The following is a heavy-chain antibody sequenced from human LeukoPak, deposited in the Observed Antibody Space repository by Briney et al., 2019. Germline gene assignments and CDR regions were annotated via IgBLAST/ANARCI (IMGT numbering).Heavy chain of an antibody. CDR1: GFAFSVYA. D-gene: IGHD1-26*01. CDR2: IGGGGEST. CDR3: AKVLSGSQDY. Sequence: GGSLRLSCTVSGFAFSVYAMSWVRQAPGKGLEWVSTIGGGGESTYYADSVKGRFTISRDNSKNTVYLQMNSLRAEDTAVYYCAKVLSGSQDYWGQGTLVTVFS. V-gene: IGHV3-23*01. J-gene: IGHJ4*02.